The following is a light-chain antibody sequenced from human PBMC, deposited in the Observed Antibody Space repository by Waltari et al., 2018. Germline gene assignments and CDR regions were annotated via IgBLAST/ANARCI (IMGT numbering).Light chain of an antibody. Sequence: QSVLTQPPSVSVAPGQRVTISCSGGSSNIGNNYVSWYRQFPGTAPKLLIYENTERPSGIPGRCSGAKSGTSATLDITGLQAGDEADYYCGTWDSSLSGAVFGGGTHLTVL. J-gene: IGLJ7*01. CDR1: SSNIGNNY. CDR2: ENT. V-gene: IGLV1-51*02. CDR3: GTWDSSLSGAV.